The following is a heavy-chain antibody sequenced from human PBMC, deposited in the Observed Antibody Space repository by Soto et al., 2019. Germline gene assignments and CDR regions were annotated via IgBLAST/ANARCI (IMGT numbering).Heavy chain of an antibody. V-gene: IGHV4-59*01. CDR1: GGSISSYY. D-gene: IGHD2-15*01. Sequence: QVQLQESGPGLVKPSETLSLTCTVSGGSISSYYWSWIRQPPGKGLEWIGYIYYSGSTNYNPSLKRRVTMSVDTSKNRFSLKLSSVTAADTAVYYCARDVRNCSGGSCYSGVDYWGQGTLVTVSS. J-gene: IGHJ4*02. CDR2: IYYSGST. CDR3: ARDVRNCSGGSCYSGVDY.